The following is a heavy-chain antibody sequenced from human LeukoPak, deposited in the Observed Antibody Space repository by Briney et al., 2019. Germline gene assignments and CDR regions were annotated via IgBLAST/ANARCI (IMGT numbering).Heavy chain of an antibody. V-gene: IGHV3-74*01. CDR1: GFTFTSYW. J-gene: IGHJ4*02. CDR3: ARDLRTPSDTNIAIDY. CDR2: INSDGSRT. D-gene: IGHD4-23*01. Sequence: GGSLRLSCAASGFTFTSYWMHWVRQGPGKGLVWVSRINSDGSRTNYADSVKGRFTISRDNAKNTLYLQMNSLRAEDTAVYYCARDLRTPSDTNIAIDYWGQGTLVTVSS.